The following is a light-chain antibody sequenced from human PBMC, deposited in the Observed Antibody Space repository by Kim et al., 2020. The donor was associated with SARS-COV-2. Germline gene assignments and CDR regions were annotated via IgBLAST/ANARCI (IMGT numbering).Light chain of an antibody. CDR2: QDS. CDR3: QAWDSSTADVV. J-gene: IGLJ2*01. Sequence: PGQTVSITCSGDKLGDKYACWYQKRTGQSPVLVIYQDSKRPSGIPERFSGSNSGNTATLTISGTQAMDEADYYCQAWDSSTADVVFGGGTKVTVL. V-gene: IGLV3-1*01. CDR1: KLGDKY.